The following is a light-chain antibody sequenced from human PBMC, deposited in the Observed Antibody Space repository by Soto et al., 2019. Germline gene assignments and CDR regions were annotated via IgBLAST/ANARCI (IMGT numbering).Light chain of an antibody. V-gene: IGLV1-47*01. CDR1: SSNIGSNY. Sequence: QSVLTQPPSASGTPGQRVTISCSGSSSNIGSNYVYWYQQLPGTAPKLLIYRNNQRPSGVPDRFSGSKSGTSASLDISGLRSEDEADYYCAGWDDSLSGWVFGGGTKLTVL. CDR2: RNN. J-gene: IGLJ3*02. CDR3: AGWDDSLSGWV.